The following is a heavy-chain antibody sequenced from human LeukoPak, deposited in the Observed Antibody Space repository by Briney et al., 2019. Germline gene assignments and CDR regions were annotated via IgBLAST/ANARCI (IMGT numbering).Heavy chain of an antibody. CDR3: AKDRARGGATNFDY. J-gene: IGHJ4*02. CDR2: IYGDGSFT. CDR1: GFTFSNFW. D-gene: IGHD1-26*01. V-gene: IGHV3-74*01. Sequence: GGSLRLSCAASGFTFSNFWMHWVRQAPGKGLVWVALIYGDGSFTRYADSVKGRFTISRDNAKNTVYLQMNSLRAEDTAVYYCAKDRARGGATNFDYWGQGTLVTVSS.